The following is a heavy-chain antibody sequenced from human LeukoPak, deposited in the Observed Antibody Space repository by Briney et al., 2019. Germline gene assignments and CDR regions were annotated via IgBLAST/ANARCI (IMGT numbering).Heavy chain of an antibody. CDR3: VKDRPCDTCMPLDA. D-gene: IGHD2-2*01. CDR2: LGRSGEYT. J-gene: IGHJ6*02. Sequence: GGSLRLSCAATGFRFTGYSMSWVRQAPGKGPEWVAGLGRSGEYTYYADSVKGRFTISRDNSKDTVSLQMNSLRAEDSAIYYCVKDRPCDTCMPLDAWGQGTTVTVSS. V-gene: IGHV3-23*01. CDR1: GFRFTGYS.